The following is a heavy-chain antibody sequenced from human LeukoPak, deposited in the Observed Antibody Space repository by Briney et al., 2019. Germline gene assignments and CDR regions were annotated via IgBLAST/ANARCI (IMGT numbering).Heavy chain of an antibody. CDR2: IYHSGST. Sequence: PSETLSLTCAVSGGSISSGGYSWSWIRQPPGKGLEWIGYIYHSGSTYYNPSLKSRVTISVDRSKNQFSLKLSSVTAADTAVYYCARVSSGRSVFGANWFDPWGQGALVTVSS. D-gene: IGHD3-10*01. J-gene: IGHJ5*02. CDR1: GGSISSGGYS. CDR3: ARVSSGRSVFGANWFDP. V-gene: IGHV4-30-2*01.